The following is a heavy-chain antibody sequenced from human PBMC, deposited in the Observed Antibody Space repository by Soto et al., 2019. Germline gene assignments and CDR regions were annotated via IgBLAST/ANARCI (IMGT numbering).Heavy chain of an antibody. D-gene: IGHD2-2*01. CDR2: FIPRSARS. J-gene: IGHJ6*02. Sequence: ASVKVSCKASGYSFTSYYMHWVRQAPGQGLEWMGIFIPRSARSNYAQKFQGRVTITADESTNTAYMELSSLRSEDTAVYYCEREGLVLVPTTVNSDYYYYAMDVWGQGTTVTVSS. V-gene: IGHV1-46*01. CDR1: GYSFTSYY. CDR3: EREGLVLVPTTVNSDYYYYAMDV.